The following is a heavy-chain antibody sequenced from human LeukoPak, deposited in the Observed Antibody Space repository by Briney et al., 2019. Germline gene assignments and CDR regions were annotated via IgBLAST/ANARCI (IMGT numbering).Heavy chain of an antibody. CDR3: AKDMYYDFWSGYPDY. V-gene: IGHV3-30*02. D-gene: IGHD3-3*01. J-gene: IGHJ4*02. CDR2: IRYDGSNK. Sequence: GGSLRLSCAASGFTFSSYGMHWVRQAPGKGLEWVAFIRYDGSNKYYADSVKGRFTISRDNSKNTLYLQMNSLRAEDTAVYYRAKDMYYDFWSGYPDYWGQGTLVTVSS. CDR1: GFTFSSYG.